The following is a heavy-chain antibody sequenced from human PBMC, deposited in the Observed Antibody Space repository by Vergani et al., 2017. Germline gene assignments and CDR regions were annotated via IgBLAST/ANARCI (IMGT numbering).Heavy chain of an antibody. V-gene: IGHV1-18*01. CDR3: ARDRPESSGHSPWGAFDI. Sequence: QVQLVQSGAEMKKPGASVKVSCKASGYSFYTYGISWVRQAPGQGLEWMGLISAYNGNTNYAQKFQGRVTMTTDTSTSTAYLELRSLRSDDTAVYYCARDRPESSGHSPWGAFDIWGQGTMVTVSS. J-gene: IGHJ3*02. D-gene: IGHD3-22*01. CDR2: ISAYNGNT. CDR1: GYSFYTYG.